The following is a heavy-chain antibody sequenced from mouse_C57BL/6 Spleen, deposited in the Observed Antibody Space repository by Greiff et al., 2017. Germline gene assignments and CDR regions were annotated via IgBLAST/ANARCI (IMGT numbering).Heavy chain of an antibody. D-gene: IGHD2-3*01. J-gene: IGHJ3*01. V-gene: IGHV1-76*01. CDR3: ARLDDGYFPFAY. Sequence: VQLQQSGAELVRPGASVKLSCKASGYTFTDYYINWVKQRPGQGLEWIARIYPGSGNTYYNEKFKGKATLTAEKSSSTAYMQLSSLTSEDSAVYFCARLDDGYFPFAYWGQGTLVTVSA. CDR1: GYTFTDYY. CDR2: IYPGSGNT.